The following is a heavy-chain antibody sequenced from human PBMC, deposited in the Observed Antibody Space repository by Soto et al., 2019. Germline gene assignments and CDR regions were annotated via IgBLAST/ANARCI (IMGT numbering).Heavy chain of an antibody. V-gene: IGHV1-18*01. J-gene: IGHJ4*02. D-gene: IGHD3-16*01. CDR1: GYIFTTYG. CDR3: ARGDLVEMPTIGGYFDY. Sequence: GASVKVSCKASGYIFTTYGISWVRQAPGQGLEWMGWISAYNGNTNYAQKLQGRVTMTTDTSTSTAYMELRSLRSDDTAVYYCARGDLVEMPTIGGYFDYWGQGTLVTSPQ. CDR2: ISAYNGNT.